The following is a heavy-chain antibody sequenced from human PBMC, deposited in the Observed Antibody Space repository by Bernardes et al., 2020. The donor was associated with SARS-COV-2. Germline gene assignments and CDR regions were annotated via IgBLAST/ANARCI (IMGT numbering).Heavy chain of an antibody. J-gene: IGHJ5*02. CDR3: ARDSGIAAAVGWFDP. V-gene: IGHV4-4*02. CDR1: GGSISSSNW. Sequence: SETLSLTCAVSGGSISSSNWWSWIRQPPRKGLEWSGDIYHSGSTNYNPSLKSRVTISVDKSKNQFSLKLSSVTAADTAVYYCARDSGIAAAVGWFDPWGQGTLVTVSS. D-gene: IGHD6-13*01. CDR2: IYHSGST.